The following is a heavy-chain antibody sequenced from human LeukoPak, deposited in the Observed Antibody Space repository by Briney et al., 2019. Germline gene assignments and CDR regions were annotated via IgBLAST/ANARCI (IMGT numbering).Heavy chain of an antibody. Sequence: SETLSLTCAVYGGSFSGYYWSWIRQPPGKGLEWIGEINHSGSTNYNPSPKSRVTISVDTSKNQFSLKLSSVTAADTAVYYCAREVRYLDWSHRFDPWGQGTLVTVSS. CDR2: INHSGST. J-gene: IGHJ5*02. CDR1: GGSFSGYY. V-gene: IGHV4-34*01. CDR3: AREVRYLDWSHRFDP. D-gene: IGHD3-9*01.